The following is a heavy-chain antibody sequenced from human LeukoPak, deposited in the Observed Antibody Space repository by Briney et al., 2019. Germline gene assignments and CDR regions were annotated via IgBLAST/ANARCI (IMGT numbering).Heavy chain of an antibody. V-gene: IGHV3-74*01. CDR1: GLTLSSYW. CDR2: IISDGSRI. Sequence: GGSLRLSCAASGLTLSSYWMHRVRQAPGQGLVWVSRIISDGSRISYADSVKGRFSISRDNAKNTLYLQMNSLRAEDTAVYYCTRDWRNMAFDMWGQGAMVTVSS. D-gene: IGHD1-14*01. J-gene: IGHJ3*02. CDR3: TRDWRNMAFDM.